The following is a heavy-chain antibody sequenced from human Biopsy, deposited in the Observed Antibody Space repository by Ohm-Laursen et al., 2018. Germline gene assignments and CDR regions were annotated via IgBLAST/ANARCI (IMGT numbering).Heavy chain of an antibody. CDR3: ARDPLNGHKHFDY. Sequence: ASVSASCTASSYTFTDYNIHWMRQAPGQGLEWLGYINCKTGSTNYAQKFQGTVTMTRDTSISTAYLALGSLRSADTAIYYCARDPLNGHKHFDYWGQGSLVTVSS. CDR1: SYTFTDYN. J-gene: IGHJ4*02. V-gene: IGHV1-2*02. D-gene: IGHD2-8*01. CDR2: INCKTGST.